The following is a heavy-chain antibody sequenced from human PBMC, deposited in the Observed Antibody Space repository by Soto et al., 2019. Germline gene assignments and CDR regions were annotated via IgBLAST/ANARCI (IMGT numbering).Heavy chain of an antibody. CDR1: GGSISSYY. J-gene: IGHJ6*02. Sequence: LSLTCTVSGGSISSYYWSWIRQPPGKGLEWIGYIYYSGSTNYNPSLKSRVTISVDTSKNQFSLKLISVTAADTSLYYCARDIMGTNYYYGMDVWGQGTTVTVSS. D-gene: IGHD2-8*01. CDR3: ARDIMGTNYYYGMDV. CDR2: IYYSGST. V-gene: IGHV4-59*01.